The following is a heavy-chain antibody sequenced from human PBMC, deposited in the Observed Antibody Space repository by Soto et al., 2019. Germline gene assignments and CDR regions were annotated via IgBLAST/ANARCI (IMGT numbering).Heavy chain of an antibody. D-gene: IGHD1-26*01. V-gene: IGHV4-39*01. CDR1: GGSISSSDYY. CDR2: IYYRGNT. J-gene: IGHJ4*02. Sequence: QLLLRESGPGLVKPSETLSLTCSVSGGSISSSDYYWGWIRQPPGKGLESLGFIYYRGNTYFNPSLKDRLTMSVDTSRNEFSLRLGSVTASDTAVYYCARRGSSCGRTSCSFFFASWGQGILVTVSS. CDR3: ARRGSSCGRTSCSFFFAS.